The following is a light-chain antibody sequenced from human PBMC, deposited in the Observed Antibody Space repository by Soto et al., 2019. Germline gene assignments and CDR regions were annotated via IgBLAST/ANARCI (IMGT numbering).Light chain of an antibody. Sequence: EIVLTQTPLSLSVTPGQPASISCKSSQSLQHSDGRTYLYWYLQKPGQPPQLLIYEVSKGVFGVPDRFSGSGSGTEFTLKIRRVEAEDVGVYYCMHNIQSPPITFGQGTRREIK. J-gene: IGKJ5*01. CDR2: EVS. CDR3: MHNIQSPPIT. CDR1: QSLQHSDGRTY. V-gene: IGKV2D-29*01.